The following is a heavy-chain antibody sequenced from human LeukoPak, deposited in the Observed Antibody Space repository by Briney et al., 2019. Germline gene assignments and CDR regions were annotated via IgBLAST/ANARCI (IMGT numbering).Heavy chain of an antibody. CDR2: IIPIFGTA. D-gene: IGHD4-17*01. V-gene: IGHV1-69*05. CDR1: GVTFSSYA. CDR3: ARGHGDHEVYFDY. Sequence: SVKVSCKASGVTFSSYAISWVRQAPGQGLEWMGRIIPIFGTANYAQKFQGRVTITTDESTSTAYMELSSLRSEDTAVYYCARGHGDHEVYFDYWGQGTLVTVSS. J-gene: IGHJ4*02.